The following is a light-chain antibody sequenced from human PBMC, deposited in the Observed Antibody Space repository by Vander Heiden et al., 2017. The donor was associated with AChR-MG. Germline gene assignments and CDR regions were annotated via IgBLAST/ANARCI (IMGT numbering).Light chain of an antibody. CDR1: SGSIASNY. V-gene: IGLV6-57*02. J-gene: IGLJ2*01. CDR3: QSYDSSNHDVV. Sequence: NFMLTQPHSVSESPGTTVTISCTGRSGSIASNYVQWYQQRPGSAPTTVIYEDNQRPSGVPDRFSGSIDSASNSASLTISGLKTEDEADYYCQSYDSSNHDVVFGGGTKLTVL. CDR2: EDN.